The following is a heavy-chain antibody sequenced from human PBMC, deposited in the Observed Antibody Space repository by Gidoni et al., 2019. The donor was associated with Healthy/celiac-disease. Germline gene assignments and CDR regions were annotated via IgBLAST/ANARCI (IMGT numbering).Heavy chain of an antibody. CDR3: ARTYRYSSGWYTPNYYYYYGMDV. CDR2: IYSGGST. CDR1: GFTVSSNY. D-gene: IGHD6-19*01. Sequence: EVQLVESGGGLIQPGGSLRLSCAASGFTVSSNYMSWVRQAPGKGLEWVSVIYSGGSTYYADSVKGRFTISRDNSKNTLYLQMNSLRAEDTAVYYCARTYRYSSGWYTPNYYYYYGMDVWGQGTTVTVSS. J-gene: IGHJ6*02. V-gene: IGHV3-53*01.